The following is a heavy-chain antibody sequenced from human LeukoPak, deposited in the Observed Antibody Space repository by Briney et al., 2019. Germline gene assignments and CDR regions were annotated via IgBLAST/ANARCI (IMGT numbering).Heavy chain of an antibody. J-gene: IGHJ4*02. D-gene: IGHD3-22*01. V-gene: IGHV3-9*01. CDR3: AKGLDYDSSGFDY. CDR2: ISWNSGSI. CDR1: GFTFDDYA. Sequence: GGSLRLSCAASGFTFDDYAMHWVRQAPGKGLEWVSGISWNSGSIGYADSVKGRFTISRDNAKNSLYLQMNSLRAEDTALYYCAKGLDYDSSGFDYWGQGTLVTVSS.